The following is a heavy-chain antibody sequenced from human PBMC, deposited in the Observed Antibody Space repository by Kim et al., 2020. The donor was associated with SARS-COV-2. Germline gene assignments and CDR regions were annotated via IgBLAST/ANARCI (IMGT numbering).Heavy chain of an antibody. V-gene: IGHV3-30*03. CDR2: ISYDGSNE. CDR1: GFTFRSYG. J-gene: IGHJ6*02. CDR3: AREGDTSGLAV. Sequence: GGSLRLSCAASGFTFRSYGMHWVRQAPGKGLEWVALISYDGSNEYYADSVKGRFTISRDNFKNTLYLQMNSLRAEDTALYYCAREGDTSGLAVWGQGTT. D-gene: IGHD3-16*01.